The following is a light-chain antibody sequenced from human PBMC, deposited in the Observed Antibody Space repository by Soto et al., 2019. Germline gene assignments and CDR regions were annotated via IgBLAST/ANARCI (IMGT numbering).Light chain of an antibody. CDR3: QQRDSWPLT. V-gene: IGKV3-11*01. CDR1: QTVSGS. J-gene: IGKJ4*01. CDR2: DTS. Sequence: EIVLTQSPATLSLSPGERSTLSCRASQTVSGSLAWYQQKPGQAPSLLIYDTSSRATGITVRFSGSGSGTDFTLSIISLEPEDFAVYYCQQRDSWPLTCGGGTNVEIK.